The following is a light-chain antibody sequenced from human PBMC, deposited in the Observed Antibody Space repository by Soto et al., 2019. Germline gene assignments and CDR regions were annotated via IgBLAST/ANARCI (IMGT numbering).Light chain of an antibody. V-gene: IGLV6-57*04. Sequence: NFMLTQPHSVSESPGKTVTISCTRSSGSLASNSVQWFQQRPGSAPTTVIYEDDRRPSGVPDRFSGSTDSSSSSASLTISGLKTEDEADYYCQSYDSSKQHVMFGGGTKLTVL. CDR3: QSYDSSKQHVM. J-gene: IGLJ3*02. CDR2: EDD. CDR1: SGSLASNS.